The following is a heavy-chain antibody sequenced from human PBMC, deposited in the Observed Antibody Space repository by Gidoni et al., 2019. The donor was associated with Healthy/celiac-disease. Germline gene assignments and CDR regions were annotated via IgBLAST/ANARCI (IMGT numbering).Heavy chain of an antibody. Sequence: QVQLVESGGGVVQPGRSLRLSCAASGFTFSSYAMHWVRQAPGKGLEWVAVISYDGSNKYYADSVKGRFTISRDNSKNTLYLQMNSLRAEDTAVYYCARDPGLYCSSTSCSNGMDVWGQGTTVTVSS. D-gene: IGHD2-2*01. CDR3: ARDPGLYCSSTSCSNGMDV. CDR1: GFTFSSYA. J-gene: IGHJ6*02. CDR2: ISYDGSNK. V-gene: IGHV3-30*01.